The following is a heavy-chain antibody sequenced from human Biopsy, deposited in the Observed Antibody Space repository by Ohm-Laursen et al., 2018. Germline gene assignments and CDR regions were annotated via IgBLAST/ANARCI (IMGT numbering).Heavy chain of an antibody. CDR3: ARETPTGIPFNWFDP. J-gene: IGHJ5*02. CDR2: TYYRTQWHS. CDR1: GDTVSNIDAA. D-gene: IGHD1-1*01. Sequence: QTLSLTCAISGDTVSNIDAAWNWIRRSPSRGLEWLGRTYYRTQWHSDYAVFVKSRITIKAEPFRNQFSLQLTSVTPEDTAAYFCARETPTGIPFNWFDPWGQGTLVTVSS. V-gene: IGHV6-1*01.